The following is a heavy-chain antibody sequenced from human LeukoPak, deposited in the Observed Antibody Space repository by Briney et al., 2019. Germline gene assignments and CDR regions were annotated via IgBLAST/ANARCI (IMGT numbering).Heavy chain of an antibody. CDR3: AKEKSITMIVVVITGGYFDY. CDR1: GFTFSTYA. J-gene: IGHJ4*02. V-gene: IGHV3-23*01. CDR2: ISGSGGDT. D-gene: IGHD3-22*01. Sequence: GGSLRLSCAASGFTFSTYAMIWVRQAPGKGLEWVSAISGSGGDTYYADSVKGRFTISRDNSKNTLYLQMNSLRAEDTAVYYCAKEKSITMIVVVITGGYFDYWGQGTLVTVSS.